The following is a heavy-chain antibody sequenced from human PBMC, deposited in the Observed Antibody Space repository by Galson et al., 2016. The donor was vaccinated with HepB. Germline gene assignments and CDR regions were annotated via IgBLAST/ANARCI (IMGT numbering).Heavy chain of an antibody. J-gene: IGHJ6*02. CDR1: GFTFSIYW. V-gene: IGHV3-7*03. CDR2: IQQVGSEE. CDR3: ARLKHYGSGSSYYYYGSDV. D-gene: IGHD3-10*01. Sequence: SLRLSCAASGFTFSIYWMSWVRQAPGKGLEWVANIQQVGSEEYYVDSVKGRFTISKDNAKNSLYLQMNSLRAEDSAVYYCARLKHYGSGSSYYYYGSDVWGQGTKVTVSS.